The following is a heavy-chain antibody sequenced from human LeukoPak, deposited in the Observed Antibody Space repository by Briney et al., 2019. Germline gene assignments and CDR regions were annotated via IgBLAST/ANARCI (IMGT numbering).Heavy chain of an antibody. V-gene: IGHV4-4*09. D-gene: IGHD3-10*01. Sequence: SETLSLTCTVSGGSIRSYYWSWIRQPPGQGLEWIGYIYTSGSTNYNPSIKSRVTISVDTSKNQFSLKLSSVTAADTAVYYCARHRRRGVHLYCYYYYMDVWGKGTTVTVSS. CDR2: IYTSGST. CDR1: GGSIRSYY. J-gene: IGHJ6*03. CDR3: ARHRRRGVHLYCYYYYMDV.